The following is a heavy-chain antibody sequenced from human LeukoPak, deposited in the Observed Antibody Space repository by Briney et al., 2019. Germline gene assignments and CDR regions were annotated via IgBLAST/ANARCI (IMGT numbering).Heavy chain of an antibody. CDR1: SGSFSGYY. Sequence: SETLSLTCAVYSGSFSGYYWSWIRQPPGKGLEWIGYIYHSGSTYYNPSLKSRVTISVDRSKNQFSLKLSSVTAADTAVYYCATSPWSFGDDDAFDIWGQGTMVTVSS. CDR2: IYHSGST. D-gene: IGHD4-17*01. V-gene: IGHV4-34*01. J-gene: IGHJ3*02. CDR3: ATSPWSFGDDDAFDI.